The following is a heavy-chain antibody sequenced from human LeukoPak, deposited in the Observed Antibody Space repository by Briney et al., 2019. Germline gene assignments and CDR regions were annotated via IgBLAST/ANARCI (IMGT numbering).Heavy chain of an antibody. Sequence: QPGGSLRPSCAASGFTFSSYWIHWVRQAPGKGLVWVSRINGDGSGTGYADSVKGRFTISRDNAKNTLYLQMNSLRAEDTAVYYCSREIRPAGTDSWGQGTLVTVSS. CDR1: GFTFSSYW. CDR3: SREIRPAGTDS. J-gene: IGHJ4*02. D-gene: IGHD6-13*01. CDR2: INGDGSGT. V-gene: IGHV3-74*01.